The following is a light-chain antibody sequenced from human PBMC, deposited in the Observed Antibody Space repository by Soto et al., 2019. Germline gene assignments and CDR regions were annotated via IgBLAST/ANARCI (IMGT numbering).Light chain of an antibody. V-gene: IGKV3-20*01. CDR3: QHYGSSPLS. CDR1: QSVSSSNY. CDR2: GAT. J-gene: IGKJ4*01. Sequence: EIVLTQSPGTLSLSPGERATLSCRTSQSVSSSNYLAWYQQQPGQAPRLLIHGATNRATGIPDRFSGSGSGTDFTLTISRLEPEDVAVYYWQHYGSSPLSFGGGTKVQIK.